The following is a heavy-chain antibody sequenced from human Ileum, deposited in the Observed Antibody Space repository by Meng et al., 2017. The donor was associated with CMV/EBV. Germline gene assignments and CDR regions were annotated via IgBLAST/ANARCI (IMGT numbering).Heavy chain of an antibody. Sequence: QGQLQEPGQGLVKPSETLSLTCSVSGFSISNYYWTWIRQPAGKGLEFIGRVSPGGIEYNPSLMSRVTMSLDTSRNQLSLNLNSVTAADTAVYYCARAAARGVPVDYWGQGILVTVSS. CDR1: GFSISNYY. D-gene: IGHD3-10*01. CDR2: VSPGGI. V-gene: IGHV4-4*07. CDR3: ARAAARGVPVDY. J-gene: IGHJ4*02.